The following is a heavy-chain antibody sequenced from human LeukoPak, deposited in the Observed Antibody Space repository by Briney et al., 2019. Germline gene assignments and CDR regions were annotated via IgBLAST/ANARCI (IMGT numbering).Heavy chain of an antibody. V-gene: IGHV4-61*01. Sequence: MASETLSLTCSVSGGSIGSSSYYWSWIRQPPGKGLEWIGYIYYSGSTNYNPSLKSRVTISVDTSKNQFSLKLSSVTAADTAVYYCARATDFSWPPRYYFDYWGQGTLVTVSS. J-gene: IGHJ4*02. D-gene: IGHD6-13*01. CDR2: IYYSGST. CDR3: ARATDFSWPPRYYFDY. CDR1: GGSIGSSSYY.